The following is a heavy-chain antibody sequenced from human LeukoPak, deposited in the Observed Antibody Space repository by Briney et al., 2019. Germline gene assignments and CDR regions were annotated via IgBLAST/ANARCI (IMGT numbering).Heavy chain of an antibody. Sequence: SETLSLTCTVSGGSISDYYWSWIRQPPGKGLEWIGYIYYSGSTNYNPSLRSRVTISVDTSKNQFSLKLSSVTAADTAVYYCARDTYYDFWSGYYEPFYYYGMDVWGQGTTVTVSS. CDR2: IYYSGST. D-gene: IGHD3-3*01. J-gene: IGHJ6*02. V-gene: IGHV4-59*08. CDR3: ARDTYYDFWSGYYEPFYYYGMDV. CDR1: GGSISDYY.